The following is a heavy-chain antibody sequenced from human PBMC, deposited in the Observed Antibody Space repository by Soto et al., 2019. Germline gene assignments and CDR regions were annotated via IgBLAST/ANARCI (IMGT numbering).Heavy chain of an antibody. CDR1: GCSISSYY. J-gene: IGHJ6*02. D-gene: IGHD3-16*01. CDR2: IYYSGST. CDR3: ARDKGTLTFSDGMDV. Sequence: SETLSLTCTFSGCSISSYYWSWIRQPPGKGLEWIGYIYYSGSTNYNPSLKSRVTISVDTSKNQFSLKLSSVTAADTAVYYCARDKGTLTFSDGMDVWGQGTTVTVSS. V-gene: IGHV4-59*01.